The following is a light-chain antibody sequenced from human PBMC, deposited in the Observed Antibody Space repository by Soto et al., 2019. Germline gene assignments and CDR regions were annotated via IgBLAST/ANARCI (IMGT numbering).Light chain of an antibody. CDR1: QSVSSS. CDR3: QQRSNWLT. V-gene: IGKV3-11*01. J-gene: IGKJ4*01. CDR2: GAS. Sequence: EIVLTQSPATLSLSPGERATLSCRASQSVSSSLAWYQQKPGQAPRLLIYGASNRATGIPARFSGSGSGTDFTLTISSLEPEDFAVYYCQQRSNWLTFGGGTKV.